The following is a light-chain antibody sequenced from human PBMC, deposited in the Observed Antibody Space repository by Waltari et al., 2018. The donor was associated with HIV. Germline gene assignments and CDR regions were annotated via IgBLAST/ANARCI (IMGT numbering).Light chain of an antibody. V-gene: IGLV1-47*01. CDR2: TNN. J-gene: IGLJ1*01. CDR3: AAWNDNLSGYV. CDR1: SSNIGRNY. Sequence: QSVLTQPPSASGTPGQRVTIPCSGCSSNIGRNYVYWYPQLPGTAPKLLMYTNNQRPSGVPDRFSGSKSGTSASLAISGLRSEDEADYYCAAWNDNLSGYVFGTGTKVTV.